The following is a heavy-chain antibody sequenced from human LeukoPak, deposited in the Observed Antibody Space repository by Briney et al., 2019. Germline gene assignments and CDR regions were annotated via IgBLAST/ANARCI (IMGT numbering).Heavy chain of an antibody. CDR2: INPNSGGT. V-gene: IGHV1-2*02. J-gene: IGHJ5*02. CDR3: ARGPIVVVPAAISRESWFDP. CDR1: GYTFTGYY. Sequence: GASVKVSCKASGYTFTGYYMHWVRQAPGQGLEWMGWINPNSGGTNYAQKFQGRVTMTRDTSISTAYMELSRLRFDDTAVYYCARGPIVVVPAAISRESWFDPWGQGTLVTVSS. D-gene: IGHD2-2*01.